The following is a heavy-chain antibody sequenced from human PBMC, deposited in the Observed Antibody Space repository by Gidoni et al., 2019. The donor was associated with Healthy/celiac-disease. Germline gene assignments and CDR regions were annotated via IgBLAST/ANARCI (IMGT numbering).Heavy chain of an antibody. J-gene: IGHJ4*02. CDR3: ARDRGYSSSWYGSDY. CDR2: IYYSGST. D-gene: IGHD6-13*01. CDR1: GGSISSYY. Sequence: QVQLQESGPGLVKPSETLSLPRTVSGGSISSYYWSWIRQPPGKGLEWIGYIYYSGSTNYNPSLKSRVTISVDTSKNQFSLKLSSVTAADTAVYYCARDRGYSSSWYGSDYWGQGTLVTVSS. V-gene: IGHV4-59*01.